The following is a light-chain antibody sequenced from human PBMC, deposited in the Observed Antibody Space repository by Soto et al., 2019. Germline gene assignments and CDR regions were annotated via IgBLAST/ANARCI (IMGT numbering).Light chain of an antibody. CDR2: GAS. Sequence: EILLTQSPSTLSVSPGERATLTCRASQSVRSGYFAWYQQKPGQAPRLLIVGASSRDTGIPDRFSGGGSGTDFTLTISRLEPEDFAMYYCHQYDNSPLTFGRGTKVEIK. V-gene: IGKV3-20*01. CDR1: QSVRSGY. J-gene: IGKJ4*01. CDR3: HQYDNSPLT.